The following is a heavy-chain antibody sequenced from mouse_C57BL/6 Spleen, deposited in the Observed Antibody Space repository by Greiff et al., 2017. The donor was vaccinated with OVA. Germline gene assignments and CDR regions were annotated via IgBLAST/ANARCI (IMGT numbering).Heavy chain of an antibody. CDR3: ATTTVVDFDY. Sequence: QVQLKESGPELVKPGASVKISCKASGYSFTSYYIHWVKQRPGQGLEWIGWIYPGSGNTKYNEKFKGKATLTADTSSSTAYMQLSSLTSEDSAVYYCATTTVVDFDYWGQGTTLTVSS. CDR1: GYSFTSYY. CDR2: IYPGSGNT. J-gene: IGHJ2*01. D-gene: IGHD1-1*01. V-gene: IGHV1-66*01.